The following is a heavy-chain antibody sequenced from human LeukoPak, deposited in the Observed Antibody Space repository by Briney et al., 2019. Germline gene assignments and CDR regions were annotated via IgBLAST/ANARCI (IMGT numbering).Heavy chain of an antibody. D-gene: IGHD2-21*02. CDR2: IYYSGTT. CDR3: ARVKYCGGDCYTDDY. Sequence: SETLSLTCTVSGGSISSYYWSWIRQPPGKGLEWIGYIYYSGTTNYNPSLKSRVTISVDTSKNQFSLKLSSVTAADTAVYYCARVKYCGGDCYTDDYWGQGTLVTVSS. J-gene: IGHJ4*02. V-gene: IGHV4-59*12. CDR1: GGSISSYY.